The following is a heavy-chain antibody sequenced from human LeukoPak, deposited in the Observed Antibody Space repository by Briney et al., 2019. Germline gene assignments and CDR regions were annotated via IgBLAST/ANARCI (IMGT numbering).Heavy chain of an antibody. J-gene: IGHJ4*02. CDR3: ARVPFTIFGVVHFDY. Sequence: SETLSLTYAVSGGSISSGGYSWSWIRQPPVKGLEWSGYIYYSGSTYYNPSLKSRVTISVDTSKNQFSLKLSSVTAADTAVYYCARVPFTIFGVVHFDYWGQGSLVTVSS. CDR2: IYYSGST. D-gene: IGHD3-3*01. V-gene: IGHV4-30-4*08. CDR1: GGSISSGGYS.